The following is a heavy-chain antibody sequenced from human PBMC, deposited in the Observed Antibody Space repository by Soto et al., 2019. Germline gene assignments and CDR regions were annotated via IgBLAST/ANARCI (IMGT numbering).Heavy chain of an antibody. J-gene: IGHJ4*02. CDR1: GGSFSGYY. CDR3: ARGEEQQLAHFDY. Sequence: QVQLQQWGAGLLKPSETLSLTCAVYGGSFSGYYWSWIRQPPGKGLEWIGEINHSGSTNYNPSLKSRVTISVDTSKNQFSLKLSSVTAADTAVYYCARGEEQQLAHFDYWGQGTLVTVSS. D-gene: IGHD6-13*01. V-gene: IGHV4-34*01. CDR2: INHSGST.